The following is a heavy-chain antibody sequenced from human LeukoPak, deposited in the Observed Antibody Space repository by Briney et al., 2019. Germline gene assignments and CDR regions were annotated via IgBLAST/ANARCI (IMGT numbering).Heavy chain of an antibody. Sequence: GGSLRLSCTASEFTVSRNYMLWVRQAPGKGLEWVSLIFSSGDTHYADSVKGRFTISRDTSKNTVSLQMNSLRVEDTAMYYCTRDQMNYWGQGTLVTVSS. V-gene: IGHV3-53*01. CDR1: EFTVSRNY. CDR3: TRDQMNY. D-gene: IGHD5-24*01. J-gene: IGHJ4*02. CDR2: IFSSGDT.